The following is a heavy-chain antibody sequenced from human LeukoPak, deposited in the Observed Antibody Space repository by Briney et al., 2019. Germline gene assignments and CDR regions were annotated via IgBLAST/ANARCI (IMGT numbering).Heavy chain of an antibody. CDR1: GGTFSSYA. V-gene: IGHV1-69*06. J-gene: IGHJ4*02. CDR2: IIPIFGTA. CDR3: AKGGAMIVGLPFDY. D-gene: IGHD3-22*01. Sequence: SVKVSCKASGGTFSSYAISWVRQAPRQGLEWMGGIIPIFGTANYAQKFQGRVTITADKSTSKAYMELSSLRSEDTAVYYCAKGGAMIVGLPFDYWGQGTLVTVSS.